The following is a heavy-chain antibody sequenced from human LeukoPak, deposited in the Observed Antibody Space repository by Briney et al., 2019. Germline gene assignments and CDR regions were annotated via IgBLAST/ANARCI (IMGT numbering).Heavy chain of an antibody. CDR1: GGSISTSNYY. CDR3: ARTGDYGGNSGAFDI. J-gene: IGHJ3*02. CDR2: IFYSGST. D-gene: IGHD4-23*01. V-gene: IGHV4-39*07. Sequence: SETLSLTCTVPGGSISTSNYYWGWIRQPPGKGLEWIGNIFYSGSTYYSPSLKSRVTISLDTSRNQFSLKLSSVTAADTAVYYCARTGDYGGNSGAFDIWGQGTMVTVSS.